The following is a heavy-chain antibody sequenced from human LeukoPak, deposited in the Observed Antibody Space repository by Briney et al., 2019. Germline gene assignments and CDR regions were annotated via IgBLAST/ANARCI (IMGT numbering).Heavy chain of an antibody. D-gene: IGHD2-21*02. CDR2: IYLGDSDT. CDR1: GYSFTSYW. J-gene: IGHJ4*02. CDR3: ARHSRGAGDGFDY. Sequence: GESLKISCKGSGYSFTSYWIGWVHQMPGKGLEWMGIIYLGDSDTRYSPSFQGQVTISADKSINTVYLQWSSLKASDTAMYYCARHSRGAGDGFDYWGQGTLVTVSS. V-gene: IGHV5-51*07.